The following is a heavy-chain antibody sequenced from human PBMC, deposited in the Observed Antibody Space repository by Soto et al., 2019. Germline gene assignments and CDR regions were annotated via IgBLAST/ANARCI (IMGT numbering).Heavy chain of an antibody. CDR2: IISSSNTI. V-gene: IGHV3-48*01. CDR1: GFTFSSYS. J-gene: IGHJ4*02. CDR3: ASGGYRTFDH. D-gene: IGHD5-18*01. Sequence: EVQLVESGGGLVQPGGSLRLSCAASGFTFSSYSMNWVRQAPGKGLEWISYIISSSNTIYDADSTKGRFTISRNKARNSLYLQMNVLRAEATAVYYCASGGYRTFDHWGQGTLVTVSS.